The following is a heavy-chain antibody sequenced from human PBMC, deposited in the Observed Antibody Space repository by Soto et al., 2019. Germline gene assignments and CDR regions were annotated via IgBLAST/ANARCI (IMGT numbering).Heavy chain of an antibody. Sequence: QAQLVESGGGVVHPGRSLRLSCEASGFTFNSYGMYWVRQAPGKGLEGVSHILYDGSKKYYADSVKGRFTISRDNPKNTLYLQMDNMRPEDTAVYYCVKDLAHMADHWGQGTLVIVSS. J-gene: IGHJ4*02. CDR2: ILYDGSKK. V-gene: IGHV3-30*18. CDR3: VKDLAHMADH. CDR1: GFTFNSYG.